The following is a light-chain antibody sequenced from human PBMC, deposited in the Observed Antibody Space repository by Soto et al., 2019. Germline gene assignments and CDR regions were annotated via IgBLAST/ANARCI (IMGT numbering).Light chain of an antibody. CDR2: GAS. CDR3: QRYDLSPFP. V-gene: IGKV3-20*01. J-gene: IGKJ2*01. CDR1: QSVSSPY. Sequence: EIVLTQSPGTLSLSPGERATLSCRASQSVSSPYLAWYQQKPGQAPRLLIYGASSRATGIPDRFSDSGSGTDFTLTISRLEPEDFAVYYCQRYDLSPFPFGQGTKREIK.